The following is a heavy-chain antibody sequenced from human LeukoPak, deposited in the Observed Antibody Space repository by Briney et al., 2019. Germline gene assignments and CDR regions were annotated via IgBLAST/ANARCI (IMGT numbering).Heavy chain of an antibody. CDR3: ARDMVY. V-gene: IGHV3-48*03. CDR1: GFTFSNYE. Sequence: PGGSLRLSCAASGFTFSNYEMNWVRQAPGKGLEWVSYISTSDGYTHYADSVKGRFTISRDNAKSSLYLQMNSLRAEDTAVYYCARDMVYWGQGTLVTVSS. J-gene: IGHJ4*02. D-gene: IGHD3-10*01. CDR2: ISTSDGYT.